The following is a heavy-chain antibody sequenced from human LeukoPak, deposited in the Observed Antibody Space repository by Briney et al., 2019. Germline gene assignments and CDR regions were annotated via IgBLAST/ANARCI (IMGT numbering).Heavy chain of an antibody. CDR3: ARDSDSSGWSRGFDY. Sequence: PTGGSLRLSCAASGFTFSSYAMSWVRQAPGKGLEWVSAISGSGGSTYYADSVKGRFTISRDNSKNTLYLQMNSLRAEDTAVYYCARDSDSSGWSRGFDYWGQGTLVTVSS. J-gene: IGHJ4*02. D-gene: IGHD6-19*01. CDR2: ISGSGGST. CDR1: GFTFSSYA. V-gene: IGHV3-23*01.